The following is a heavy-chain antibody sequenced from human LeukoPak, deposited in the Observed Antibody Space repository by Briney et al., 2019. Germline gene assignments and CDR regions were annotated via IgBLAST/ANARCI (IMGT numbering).Heavy chain of an antibody. CDR1: GFSFSTYD. CDR3: TEDIPGTPFNY. J-gene: IGHJ4*02. Sequence: PGGSLRLSCAVSGFSFSTYDMHWVRQAPGKGLEWVAFIQYDGGIKYYADSVTGRFTISKDNSKNTLYLEMNSLKGDDTAIYHCTEDIPGTPFNYWGQGALVTVSS. CDR2: IQYDGGIK. D-gene: IGHD1-20*01. V-gene: IGHV3-30*02.